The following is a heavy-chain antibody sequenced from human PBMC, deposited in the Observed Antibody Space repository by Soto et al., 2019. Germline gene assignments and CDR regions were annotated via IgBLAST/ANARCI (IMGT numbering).Heavy chain of an antibody. CDR2: IYYNGNT. CDR1: GGSISSSPYY. D-gene: IGHD1-1*01. J-gene: IGHJ4*02. V-gene: IGHV4-39*01. CDR3: ARHGPLSNNWNQLDY. Sequence: QLQLQESGPGLVKPSETLSLTCTVSGGSISSSPYYWGWIRQPPGKGLEWIGNIYYNGNTFYNPSLKSRVTRSMDPSKNQFSLKLSSVTAADTAVYYCARHGPLSNNWNQLDYWGQGTLVTVSS.